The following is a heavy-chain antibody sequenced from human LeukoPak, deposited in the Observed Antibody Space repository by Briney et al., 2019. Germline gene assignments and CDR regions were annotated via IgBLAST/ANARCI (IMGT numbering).Heavy chain of an antibody. CDR3: ATRGDREGFDY. D-gene: IGHD2-21*02. CDR1: GFTFSSYG. J-gene: IGHJ4*02. CDR2: ISYDGSNK. Sequence: GGSLRLSCAASGFTFSSYGMHWVRQAPGKGLEWVAVISYDGSNKYYADSVKGRFTISRDNSKNTLYLQMNSLRAEDTAVYYCATRGDREGFDYWGQGTLVTVSS. V-gene: IGHV3-30*03.